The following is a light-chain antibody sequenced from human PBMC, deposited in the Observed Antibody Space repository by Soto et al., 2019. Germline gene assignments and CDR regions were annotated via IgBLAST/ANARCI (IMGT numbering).Light chain of an antibody. CDR2: KAS. CDR1: QTISSW. CDR3: QHYNSYSEA. J-gene: IGKJ1*01. Sequence: DIQMTQSPSTLSGSVGDRVTITCRASQTISSWLAWYQQKPGKAPKLLIYKASTLKSGVPSRFSGSGSGTEFTFTNRRPAPDDFATYYCQHYNSYSEAFGQGTKVDIK. V-gene: IGKV1-5*03.